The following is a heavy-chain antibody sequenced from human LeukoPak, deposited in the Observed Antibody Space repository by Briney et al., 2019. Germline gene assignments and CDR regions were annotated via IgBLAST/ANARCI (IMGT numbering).Heavy chain of an antibody. V-gene: IGHV1-2*02. CDR1: GYTFTGYY. Sequence: GASVKVSCKASGYTFTGYYMHWVRQAPGQGLEWMGWINPNSGGTNYAQKFQGRVTMTRDTSISTAYMELSSLRSDDTAVYYCASSGRGGGGYSHDAFDIWGQGTMVTVSS. CDR3: ASSGRGGGGYSHDAFDI. J-gene: IGHJ3*02. D-gene: IGHD3-22*01. CDR2: INPNSGGT.